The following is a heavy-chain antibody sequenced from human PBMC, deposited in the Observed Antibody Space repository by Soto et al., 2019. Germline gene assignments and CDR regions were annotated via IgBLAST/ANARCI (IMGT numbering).Heavy chain of an antibody. CDR1: GFTFSSYA. D-gene: IGHD6-13*01. J-gene: IGHJ4*02. CDR2: ISGSGGST. Sequence: GGSLRLSCAASGFTFSSYAMSWVRQAPGKGLEWVSAISGSGGSTYYADSVKGRFTISRDNSKNTLYLQMNSLRAEDTAVYYCAKPKYSSSWYSPRENYFDYWGQGTLVTVSS. CDR3: AKPKYSSSWYSPRENYFDY. V-gene: IGHV3-23*01.